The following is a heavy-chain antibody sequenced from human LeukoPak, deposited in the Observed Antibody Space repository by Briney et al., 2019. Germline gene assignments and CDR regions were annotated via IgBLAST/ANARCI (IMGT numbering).Heavy chain of an antibody. D-gene: IGHD4-17*01. CDR2: INAGNGNT. Sequence: GASVKVSCKASGYTFTSYGISWVRQAPGQRLEWMGWINAGNGNTKYSQKFQGRVTITRDTSASTAYMELSSLRSEDTAVYYCARERIQRVTVTTFRAFDIWGQGTMVTVSS. V-gene: IGHV1-3*01. J-gene: IGHJ3*02. CDR1: GYTFTSYG. CDR3: ARERIQRVTVTTFRAFDI.